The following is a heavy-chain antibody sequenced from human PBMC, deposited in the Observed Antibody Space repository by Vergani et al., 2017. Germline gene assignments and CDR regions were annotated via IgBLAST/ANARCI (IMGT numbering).Heavy chain of an antibody. D-gene: IGHD2-2*01. CDR2: IYYSGST. CDR1: GGSISSYY. J-gene: IGHJ6*03. V-gene: IGHV4-59*01. CDR3: ARETRATQRRKMKDIVVVPATTPPGGYMDV. Sequence: QVQLQESGPGLVKPSETLSLTCTVSGGSISSYYWSWIRQPPGKGLEWIGYIYYSGSTNYNPSLKSRVTISVDTSKNQFSLKLSSVTAADTAVYYCARETRATQRRKMKDIVVVPATTPPGGYMDVWGKGTTVTVSS.